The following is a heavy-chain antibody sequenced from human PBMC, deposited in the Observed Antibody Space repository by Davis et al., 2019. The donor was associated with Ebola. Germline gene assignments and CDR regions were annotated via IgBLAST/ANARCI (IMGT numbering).Heavy chain of an antibody. CDR3: ARAPYYGMDV. J-gene: IGHJ6*02. CDR2: INQDGSEK. CDR1: GFTYTSYW. Sequence: PGGSLRLSCAASGFTYTSYWMSWVRQAPGKGLEWVANINQDGSEKYYVDSVKGRFTISRDNAKKSLYLQMNSLRAEETSVYYCARAPYYGMDVWGQGTTVTVSS. V-gene: IGHV3-7*01.